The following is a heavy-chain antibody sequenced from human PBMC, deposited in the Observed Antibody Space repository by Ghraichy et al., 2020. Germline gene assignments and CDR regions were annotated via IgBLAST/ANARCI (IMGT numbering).Heavy chain of an antibody. J-gene: IGHJ4*02. V-gene: IGHV3-33*01. CDR3: ARWGDQRSVDY. Sequence: GESLNISCTASGFTFSSYGMHWVRQALGKGLEWVAVIWYDGSNKYYADSIKGRFTISRDNSKNTLFLQMNNVRGEDTAVYYCARWGDQRSVDYWGQGTLVTVSS. D-gene: IGHD3-16*01. CDR1: GFTFSSYG. CDR2: IWYDGSNK.